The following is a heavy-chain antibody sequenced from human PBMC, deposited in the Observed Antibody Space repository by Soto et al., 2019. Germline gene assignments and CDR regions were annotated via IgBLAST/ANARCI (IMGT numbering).Heavy chain of an antibody. CDR2: IYYSGST. Sequence: SETLSLTCTVSGGSISNGGYYWSWIRQHPGKGLEWIGYIYYSGSTYYNPSLKSRVTISVDTSKNQFSLKLSSVTAADTAVYYCARGVITMVRGVVYYYYGMDVWGQGTTVTVSS. V-gene: IGHV4-31*03. CDR3: ARGVITMVRGVVYYYYGMDV. D-gene: IGHD3-10*01. CDR1: GGSISNGGYY. J-gene: IGHJ6*02.